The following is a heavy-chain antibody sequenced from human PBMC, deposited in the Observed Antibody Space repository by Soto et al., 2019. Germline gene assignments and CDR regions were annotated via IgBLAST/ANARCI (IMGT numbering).Heavy chain of an antibody. Sequence: PGGSLRLSCAASGSPRGSYDMTWVRQAPGKGLEWVSTILVDGRTFYVDSVKGRFTISRDNSRNTVYLQMNSLTAGDTALYYCAKATATGGGAFDFCGQGTMVTVSS. CDR3: AKATATGGGAFDF. D-gene: IGHD2-8*02. V-gene: IGHV3-23*01. J-gene: IGHJ3*01. CDR1: GSPRGSYD. CDR2: ILVDGRT.